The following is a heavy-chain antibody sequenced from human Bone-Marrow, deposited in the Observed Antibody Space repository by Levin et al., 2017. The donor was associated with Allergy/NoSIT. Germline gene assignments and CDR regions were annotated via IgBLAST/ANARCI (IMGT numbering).Heavy chain of an antibody. D-gene: IGHD3-10*01. Sequence: GESLKISCAASGFTFSDYAMTWVRQAPGKGLEWVSGIYPNGDTTYYADSVKGRFTVSKDNSKNMFYLQMNSLRAEDTATYYCAKDFSRMGRGVFFDDWGQGTLVTVSS. CDR1: GFTFSDYA. CDR3: AKDFSRMGRGVFFDD. CDR2: IYPNGDTT. J-gene: IGHJ4*02. V-gene: IGHV3-23*01.